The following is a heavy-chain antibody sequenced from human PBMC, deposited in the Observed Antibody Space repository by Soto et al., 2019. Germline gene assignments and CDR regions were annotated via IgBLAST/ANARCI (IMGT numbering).Heavy chain of an antibody. D-gene: IGHD6-13*01. CDR2: ISGSGGSI. V-gene: IGHV3-23*01. J-gene: IGHJ4*02. Sequence: GGSLRLSCAASGFSISSYAMNWVRQAPGKGLGWVSAISGSGGSIYYADSVKGRFTISRDVSKNTLYLQVNSLRADDTAVYYCAKDSGSWPYYFDYWGQGTLVTVSS. CDR3: AKDSGSWPYYFDY. CDR1: GFSISSYA.